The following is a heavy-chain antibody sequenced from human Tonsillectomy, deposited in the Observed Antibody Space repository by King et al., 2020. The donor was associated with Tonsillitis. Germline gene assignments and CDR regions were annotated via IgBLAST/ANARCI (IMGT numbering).Heavy chain of an antibody. Sequence: HVQLVESGGGVVQPGRSLRLSCAASGFTFSSYGMHWVRQAPGKGLEWVAVIWFDESNKYYADSVKGRFTISRDNSKNMLYLQMNSLRAEDTAVYYCAPTPPYYYGSGVIEYWGQGTLVTVSS. V-gene: IGHV3-33*01. CDR2: IWFDESNK. D-gene: IGHD3-10*01. CDR3: APTPPYYYGSGVIEY. CDR1: GFTFSSYG. J-gene: IGHJ4*02.